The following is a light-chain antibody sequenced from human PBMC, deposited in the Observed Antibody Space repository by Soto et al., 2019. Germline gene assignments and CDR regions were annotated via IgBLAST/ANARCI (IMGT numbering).Light chain of an antibody. CDR3: QQTYSTPRT. Sequence: DIQMTQSPSSLSASVGDRVTITCRASQSITIYLNWYQQKPGKAPTLLNYAASSLQSGVPSRFSGSGSGTDFTLTISSLQPEDFATYYCQQTYSTPRTFGQGTKVEIK. CDR1: QSITIY. V-gene: IGKV1-39*01. CDR2: AAS. J-gene: IGKJ1*01.